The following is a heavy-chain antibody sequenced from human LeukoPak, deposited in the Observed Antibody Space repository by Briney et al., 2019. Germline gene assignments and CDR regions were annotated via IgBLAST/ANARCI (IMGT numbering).Heavy chain of an antibody. CDR2: IWYDGSNK. Sequence: GGSLRLYCAASGFTFSSYGMHWVLQAPGKGLEWVAVIWYDGSNKYYADSVKGRFTISRDNSKNTLYLQMNSLRAEDTAVYYCAKGEGVRYSNGYVGYFDLWGRGTLVTVSS. J-gene: IGHJ2*01. D-gene: IGHD5-18*01. V-gene: IGHV3-33*06. CDR1: GFTFSSYG. CDR3: AKGEGVRYSNGYVGYFDL.